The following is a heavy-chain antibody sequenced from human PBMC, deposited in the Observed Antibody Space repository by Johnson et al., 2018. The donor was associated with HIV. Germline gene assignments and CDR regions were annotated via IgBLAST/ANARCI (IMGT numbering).Heavy chain of an antibody. Sequence: QVQLVESGGGVVQPGRSLRLSCAASGFTFSSYAMHWVRQAPGKGLEWVAVISYHGTNKYYADSVKGRFTISRDNSKNTLYLQMNSLRAEDTAVYYCARDRRGSSWSRALDAFDIWGQGTMVTVSS. CDR3: ARDRRGSSWSRALDAFDI. D-gene: IGHD6-13*01. J-gene: IGHJ3*02. V-gene: IGHV3-30*14. CDR2: ISYHGTNK. CDR1: GFTFSSYA.